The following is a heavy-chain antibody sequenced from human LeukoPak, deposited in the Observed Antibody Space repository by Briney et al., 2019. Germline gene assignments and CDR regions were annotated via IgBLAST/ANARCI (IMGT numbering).Heavy chain of an antibody. D-gene: IGHD3-3*01. CDR3: AKDAALTIFGAYYYYGMDV. V-gene: IGHV3-30*18. Sequence: PGRSLRLSCAASGFTFSSYGMHWVRQAPGKGLEWVAVIAYDGSNKYCADSVKGRFTISRDNSKNTLYLQMNSLRAEDTAVYYCAKDAALTIFGAYYYYGMDVWGQGTTVTVSS. J-gene: IGHJ6*02. CDR2: IAYDGSNK. CDR1: GFTFSSYG.